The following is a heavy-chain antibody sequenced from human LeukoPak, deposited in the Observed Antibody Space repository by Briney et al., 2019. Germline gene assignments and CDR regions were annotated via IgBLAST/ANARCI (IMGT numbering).Heavy chain of an antibody. CDR1: GFTFSGSA. J-gene: IGHJ6*02. D-gene: IGHD6-19*01. CDR3: TVRGIAVDYYYYGMDV. V-gene: IGHV3-73*01. CDR2: IRSKANSYAT. Sequence: PGGSLRLSCAASGFTFSGSAMPWVRQASGKGLEWVGRIRSKANSYATAYAASVKGRFTISRDDSKNTAYLQMNSLKTEDTAVYYCTVRGIAVDYYYYGMDVWGQGTTVTVSS.